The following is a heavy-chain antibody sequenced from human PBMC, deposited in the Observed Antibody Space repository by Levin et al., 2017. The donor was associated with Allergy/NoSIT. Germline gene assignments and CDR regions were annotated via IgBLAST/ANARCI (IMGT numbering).Heavy chain of an antibody. V-gene: IGHV4-34*01. CDR3: ARTRYYGSGPVPPRGYWYIDV. J-gene: IGHJ6*03. CDR2: INDSGGT. CDR1: GGSFSGYY. D-gene: IGHD3-10*01. Sequence: SQTLSLTCAVYGGSFSGYYWTWIRQSPGRGLEWVGEINDSGGTNYNPSLKRRVSMSVHTSKNQFSLRLTSVTAADTAVYYCARTRYYGSGPVPPRGYWYIDVWGTGTRVTVSS.